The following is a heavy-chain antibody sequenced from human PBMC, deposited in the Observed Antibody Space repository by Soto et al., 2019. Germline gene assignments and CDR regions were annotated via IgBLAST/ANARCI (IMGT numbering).Heavy chain of an antibody. V-gene: IGHV4-61*01. CDR1: GGSVSSGSYY. J-gene: IGHJ4*02. D-gene: IGHD5-18*01. CDR3: ARAERGYSYGSYFDY. CDR2: IYYSGST. Sequence: SETLSLTCAVYGGSVSSGSYYWSWIRQPPGKGLEWIGYIYYSGSTNYNPSLKSRVTISVDTSKNQFSLKLSSVTAADTAVYYCARAERGYSYGSYFDYWGQGTLVTVSS.